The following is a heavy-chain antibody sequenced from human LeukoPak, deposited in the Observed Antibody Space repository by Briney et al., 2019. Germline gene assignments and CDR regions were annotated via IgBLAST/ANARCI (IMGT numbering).Heavy chain of an antibody. V-gene: IGHV3-33*08. D-gene: IGHD6-13*01. CDR2: IWYDGSNK. Sequence: GGSLRLSCAASGFTFSSYSMNWVRQAPGKGLEWVAVIWYDGSNKYYADSVKGRFTISRDNSKNTLYLQMNSLRAEDTAVYYCANLLSIAAPQGTDYWGQGTLVTVSS. CDR1: GFTFSSYS. J-gene: IGHJ4*02. CDR3: ANLLSIAAPQGTDY.